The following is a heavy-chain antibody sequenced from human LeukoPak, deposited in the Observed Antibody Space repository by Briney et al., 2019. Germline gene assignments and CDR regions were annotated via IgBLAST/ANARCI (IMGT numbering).Heavy chain of an antibody. CDR3: ARAPVVPAAYDAFDI. J-gene: IGHJ3*02. CDR1: GGTFSSYA. Sequence: ASVKVSCKASGGTFSSYAISWVRQAPGQGLEWMGGIIPIFGTANFAQKFQGRVTMTTDTSTSTAYMELRSLRSDDTAVYYCARAPVVPAAYDAFDIWGQGTMVTVSS. V-gene: IGHV1-69*05. CDR2: IIPIFGTA. D-gene: IGHD2-2*01.